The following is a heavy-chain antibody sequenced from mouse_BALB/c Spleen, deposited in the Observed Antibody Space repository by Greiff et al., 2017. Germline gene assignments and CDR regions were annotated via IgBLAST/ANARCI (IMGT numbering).Heavy chain of an antibody. CDR2: IWSGGST. D-gene: IGHD2-4*01. J-gene: IGHJ4*01. CDR1: GFSLTSYG. Sequence: VKLQESGPGLVQPSQSLSITCTVSGFSLTSYGVHWVRQSPGKGLEWLGVIWSGGSTDYNAAFISRLSISKDNSKSQVFFKMNSLQADDTAIYYCARKRGYYDYDGYAMDYWGQGTSVTVSS. V-gene: IGHV2-4-1*01. CDR3: ARKRGYYDYDGYAMDY.